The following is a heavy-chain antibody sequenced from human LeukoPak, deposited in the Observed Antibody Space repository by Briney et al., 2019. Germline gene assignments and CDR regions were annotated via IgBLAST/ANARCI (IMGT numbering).Heavy chain of an antibody. CDR2: INPSGSST. CDR3: ARFSSSLYGMDV. CDR1: GYTFTSYY. V-gene: IGHV1-46*01. J-gene: IGHJ6*02. Sequence: ASVKVSCKASGYTFTSYYMHWVRQAPGQGLEWMGIINPSGSSTSYAQKFQGRVTMTRDTSTSTVYMELSSLRSEDTAVYYCARFSSSLYGMDVWGQGTTVTVSS. D-gene: IGHD6-13*01.